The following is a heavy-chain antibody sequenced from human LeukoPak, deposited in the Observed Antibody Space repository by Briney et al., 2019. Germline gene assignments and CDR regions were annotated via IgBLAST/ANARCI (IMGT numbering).Heavy chain of an antibody. CDR2: ISSSSSYI. Sequence: PRGSLRLSCAASGFTFSSYSMNWVRQAPGKGLEWVSSISSSSSYIYYADSVKGRFTISRDNAKNSLYLQMNSLRAEDTAVYYCARDGMYCSSTSCYWGDKYYYYGMDVWGKGTTVTVSS. CDR3: ARDGMYCSSTSCYWGDKYYYYGMDV. D-gene: IGHD2-2*01. CDR1: GFTFSSYS. J-gene: IGHJ6*04. V-gene: IGHV3-21*01.